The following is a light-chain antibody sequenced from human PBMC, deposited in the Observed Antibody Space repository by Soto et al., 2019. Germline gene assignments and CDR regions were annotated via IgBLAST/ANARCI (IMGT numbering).Light chain of an antibody. V-gene: IGKV1-17*01. CDR3: LQYHNYHLN. CDR2: AAS. J-gene: IGKJ5*01. CDR1: QGIKSN. Sequence: DIQMTQPPSSLSASVGDRVTITCRASQGIKSNLGWYQQKPGKAPKRLIYAASTLQNGVPSRFSGSGSGTEFTLTISSLQPEDFETYYCLQYHNYHLNFGKGTRLEI.